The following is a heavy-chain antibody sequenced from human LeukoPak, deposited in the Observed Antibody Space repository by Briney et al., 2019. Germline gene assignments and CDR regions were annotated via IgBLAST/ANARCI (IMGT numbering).Heavy chain of an antibody. D-gene: IGHD3-3*01. CDR2: IKQDGSEK. V-gene: IGHV3-7*01. CDR3: ARDREGITIFGVAINSLMDV. CDR1: GFTFSSYW. Sequence: GGSLRLSCAASGFTFSSYWMSWVRQAPGKGLEWVANIKQDGSEKYYVDSVKGRFTISRDNAKNSLYLQMNSLRAEDTAVYYCARDREGITIFGVAINSLMDVWGKGTTVTVSS. J-gene: IGHJ6*03.